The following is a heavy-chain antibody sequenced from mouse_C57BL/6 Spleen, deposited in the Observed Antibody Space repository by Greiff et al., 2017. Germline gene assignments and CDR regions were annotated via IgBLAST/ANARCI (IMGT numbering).Heavy chain of an antibody. J-gene: IGHJ2*01. CDR1: GYSFTGYY. Sequence: LVESGPELVKPGASVKISCKASGYSFTGYYMNWVKQSPEKSLEWIGEINPSTGGTTYNQKFKAKATLTVDKSSSTAYMQLKSLTSEDSAVYYCARWVYGNYFDYWGQGTTLTVSS. D-gene: IGHD2-1*01. CDR2: INPSTGGT. V-gene: IGHV1-42*01. CDR3: ARWVYGNYFDY.